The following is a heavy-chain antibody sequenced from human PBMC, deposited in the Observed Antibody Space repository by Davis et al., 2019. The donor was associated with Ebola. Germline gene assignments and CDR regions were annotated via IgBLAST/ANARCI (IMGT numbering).Heavy chain of an antibody. Sequence: SVKVSCKASGYTFTSYDINWVRQAPGQGLEWMGGIIPIFGTANYAQKFQGRVTITADESTSTAYMELSSLRSEDTAVYYCARATIEIHSSSWLDYWGQGTLVTVSS. D-gene: IGHD6-13*01. CDR1: GYTFTSYD. CDR3: ARATIEIHSSSWLDY. V-gene: IGHV1-69*13. J-gene: IGHJ4*02. CDR2: IIPIFGTA.